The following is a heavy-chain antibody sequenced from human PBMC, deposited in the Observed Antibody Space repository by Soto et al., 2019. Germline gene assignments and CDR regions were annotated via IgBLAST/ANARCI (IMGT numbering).Heavy chain of an antibody. D-gene: IGHD2-15*01. CDR1: GYTFTGYY. CDR3: ARNCYCSGGSCYGYYDYGMDV. V-gene: IGHV1-2*02. Sequence: ASVKVSCKASGYTFTGYYMHWVRQAPGQGLEWMGWINPNSGGTNYAQKFQGRVTMTRDKSISTAYMELSRLRSDDTAVYYCARNCYCSGGSCYGYYDYGMDVWGHGTSVTVSS. J-gene: IGHJ6*02. CDR2: INPNSGGT.